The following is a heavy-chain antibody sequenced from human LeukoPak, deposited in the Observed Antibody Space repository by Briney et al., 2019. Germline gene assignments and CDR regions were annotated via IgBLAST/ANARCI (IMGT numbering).Heavy chain of an antibody. CDR1: GGSISSGGYY. Sequence: PSETLSLTCTVSGGSISSGGYYWSWIRQHPGKGLEWIGYIYYSGSTYYNPSLKSRVTISVDTSKNQFSLKLSSVTAADTAVYYCARGESSGYYPYWGQGTLVTVSS. CDR3: ARGESSGYYPY. D-gene: IGHD3-22*01. J-gene: IGHJ4*02. V-gene: IGHV4-31*03. CDR2: IYYSGST.